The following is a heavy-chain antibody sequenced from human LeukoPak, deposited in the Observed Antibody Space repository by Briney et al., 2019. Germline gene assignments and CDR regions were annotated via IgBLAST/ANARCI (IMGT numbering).Heavy chain of an antibody. CDR1: GGSISNYY. D-gene: IGHD3-3*01. V-gene: IGHV4-4*07. J-gene: IGHJ4*02. CDR3: ARIRFLEWLRPEYYFDY. CDR2: IYTSGST. Sequence: PSETLSLTCTVSGGSISNYYWSWIRQPAGKGLEWIGRIYTSGSTNYNPSLKSRVTMSVDTSKNQFSLKLSSVTAADTAVYYCARIRFLEWLRPEYYFDYWGQGTLVTVSS.